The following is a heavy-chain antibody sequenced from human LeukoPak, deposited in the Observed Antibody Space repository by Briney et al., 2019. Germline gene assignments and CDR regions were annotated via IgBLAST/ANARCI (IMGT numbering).Heavy chain of an antibody. Sequence: PSETLSLTCAVSEMSFCAFYWNWTRQSPGKGLEWIGEINYGGSTKYTPSLEGRGTILIDTSKNQFSLKLTSVTAADTAVYYCARGFPPGSGSRGSHAFDVWGQGTMVTVSS. V-gene: IGHV4-34*01. D-gene: IGHD6-19*01. CDR1: EMSFCAFY. CDR2: INYGGST. CDR3: ARGFPPGSGSRGSHAFDV. J-gene: IGHJ3*01.